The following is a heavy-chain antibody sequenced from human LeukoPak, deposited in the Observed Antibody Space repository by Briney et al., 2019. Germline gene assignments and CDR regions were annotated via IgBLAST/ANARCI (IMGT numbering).Heavy chain of an antibody. CDR3: AREGCSSTSCYLGY. Sequence: ETLSLTCAVYGGSFSGYYWSWIRQPPGKGLEWVANIKQDGSEKYYVDSVKGRFTISRDNAKNSLYLQMNSLRAEDTAVYYCAREGCSSTSCYLGYWGQGTLVTVSS. V-gene: IGHV3-7*01. CDR1: GGSFSGYY. D-gene: IGHD2-2*01. J-gene: IGHJ4*02. CDR2: IKQDGSEK.